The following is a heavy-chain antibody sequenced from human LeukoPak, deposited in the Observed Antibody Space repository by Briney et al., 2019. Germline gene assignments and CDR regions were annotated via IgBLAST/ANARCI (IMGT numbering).Heavy chain of an antibody. CDR2: ISWNSGSI. V-gene: IGHV3-9*01. Sequence: GGSLRLSCAGSGFIFNNYAMHWVRQPPGKGLEWVSGISWNSGSIDYADSVKGRFTISRDNAKNSLYLQMNSLRAEDTAVYYCARDGDYYGSGSYYYFDYWGQGTLVTVSS. D-gene: IGHD3-10*01. CDR3: ARDGDYYGSGSYYYFDY. CDR1: GFIFNNYA. J-gene: IGHJ4*02.